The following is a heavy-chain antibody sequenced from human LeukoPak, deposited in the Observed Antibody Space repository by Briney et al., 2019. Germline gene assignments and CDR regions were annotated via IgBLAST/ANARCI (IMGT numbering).Heavy chain of an antibody. CDR1: GYSFTTYW. V-gene: IGHV5-51*01. Sequence: GESLKISCKGSGYSFTTYWIGWVRQMPGKGLEWMGIIYPGDSDTRFSPSFQGQVTISADKSISTAYLQWSSLKASDTAMYYCTRYPSYGGYGYWGQGTLVTVSS. CDR2: IYPGDSDT. D-gene: IGHD5-12*01. CDR3: TRYPSYGGYGY. J-gene: IGHJ4*02.